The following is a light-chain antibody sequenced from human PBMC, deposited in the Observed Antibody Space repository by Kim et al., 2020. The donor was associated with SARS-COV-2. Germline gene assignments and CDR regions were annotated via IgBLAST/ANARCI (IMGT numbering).Light chain of an antibody. J-gene: IGKJ2*01. Sequence: SPGERATLSCRASQSVSSTYLVWSQQKPGQAPRLLIYGASSRATGIPDRFSGSGSGTDFTLTISRLEPEDFAVYYCQHYGNSPYTFGQGTNLEI. V-gene: IGKV3-20*01. CDR1: QSVSSTY. CDR2: GAS. CDR3: QHYGNSPYT.